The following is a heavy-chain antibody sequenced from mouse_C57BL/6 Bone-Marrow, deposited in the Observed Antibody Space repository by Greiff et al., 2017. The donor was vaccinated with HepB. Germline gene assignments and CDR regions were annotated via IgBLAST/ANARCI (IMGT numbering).Heavy chain of an antibody. CDR2: ISNLAYSI. Sequence: EVKLVESGGGLVQPGGSLSLSCAASGFTFSDYGMAWVRQAPRKGPEWVAFISNLAYSIYYADTVTGRFTISRENAKNTLYLEMSSLRSEDTAMYYCARQGYGWYFDVWGTGTTVTVSS. CDR1: GFTFSDYG. CDR3: ARQGYGWYFDV. D-gene: IGHD2-14*01. V-gene: IGHV5-15*01. J-gene: IGHJ1*03.